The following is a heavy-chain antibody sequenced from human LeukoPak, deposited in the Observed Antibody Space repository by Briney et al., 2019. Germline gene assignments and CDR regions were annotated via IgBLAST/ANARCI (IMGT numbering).Heavy chain of an antibody. CDR2: IDSSRSYI. CDR3: VREARPGLEV. Sequence: KSGGSLTLSCAATGFSFTTYAMNWVRQAPGKGLEWVSSIDSSRSYIFYADSVKGRFTISRDNAKNSLYLQMNSLRAEDTAVYYCVREARPGLEVWGKGTTVTVSS. J-gene: IGHJ6*04. CDR1: GFSFTTYA. V-gene: IGHV3-21*01.